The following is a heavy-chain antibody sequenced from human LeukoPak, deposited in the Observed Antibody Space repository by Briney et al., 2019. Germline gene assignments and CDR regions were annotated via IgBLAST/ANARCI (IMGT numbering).Heavy chain of an antibody. J-gene: IGHJ4*02. CDR2: IWYDGSNK. D-gene: IGHD1-26*01. CDR3: ARGGPWYGGPSGY. Sequence: GGSLRLSCAASGFTFSSYGMHWVRQAPGKGLEWVALIWYDGSNKYYADSVKGRFTISRDNSKNTLYLQMNSLRAEDTAVYYCARGGPWYGGPSGYWGQGTLVTVSS. CDR1: GFTFSSYG. V-gene: IGHV3-33*08.